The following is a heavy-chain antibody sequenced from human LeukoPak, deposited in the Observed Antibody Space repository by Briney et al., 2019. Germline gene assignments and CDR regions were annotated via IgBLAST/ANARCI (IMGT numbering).Heavy chain of an antibody. CDR2: IYTSGTT. Sequence: SQTLSLTCTVSGGSINSGSYYWNWIRQPAGKGLEWIGRIYTSGTTHYNPSLKSRVTMSVDTSKNQFSLKLSSVTAADTAVYYCARLSTVTTSFDYWGQGTLVTVSS. CDR1: GGSINSGSYY. CDR3: ARLSTVTTSFDY. D-gene: IGHD4-17*01. V-gene: IGHV4-61*02. J-gene: IGHJ4*02.